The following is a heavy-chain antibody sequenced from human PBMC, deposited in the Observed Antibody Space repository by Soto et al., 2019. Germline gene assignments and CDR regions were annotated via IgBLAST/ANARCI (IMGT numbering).Heavy chain of an antibody. CDR1: GGSISSYY. V-gene: IGHV4-59*01. J-gene: IGHJ6*04. D-gene: IGHD3-3*01. CDR2: IYYSGST. CDR3: ARALTFRSGYQYWMDI. Sequence: SETLSLTCTVSGGSISSYYWSWIRQPPGKGLEWIGYIYYSGSTNYNPSLKSRVTISVDTSKNQFSLKLSSVTAADTAVYYWARALTFRSGYQYWMDIWGKGTTVTVYS.